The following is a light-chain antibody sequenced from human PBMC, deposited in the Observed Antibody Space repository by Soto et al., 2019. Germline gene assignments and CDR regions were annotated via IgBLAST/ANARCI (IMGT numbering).Light chain of an antibody. CDR1: QTVSSSY. CDR3: QHYGSSLSIT. J-gene: IGKJ5*01. Sequence: EIVLAQSPGTLSLSPGERVTLSCRASQTVSSSYFAWYQQKPGQAPRLLIYGASSRATDIPDRFSGSGSGTDFTLTISRLEPEDFAVYYCQHYGSSLSITFGQGTRLEIK. CDR2: GAS. V-gene: IGKV3-20*01.